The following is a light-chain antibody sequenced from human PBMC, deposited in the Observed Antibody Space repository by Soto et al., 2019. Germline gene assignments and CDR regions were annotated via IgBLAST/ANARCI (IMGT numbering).Light chain of an antibody. CDR1: QGISSS. J-gene: IGKJ1*01. CDR2: AAS. Sequence: DIQLTQSPSFLSASVGDRVTITCRASQGISSSLAWYQQKPGKAPKLLIYAASTLQSGVPSRFCGSGSGTEFTLTISSLQPEDFATYYCQQLNSYPRTFGQGTKVEIK. CDR3: QQLNSYPRT. V-gene: IGKV1-9*01.